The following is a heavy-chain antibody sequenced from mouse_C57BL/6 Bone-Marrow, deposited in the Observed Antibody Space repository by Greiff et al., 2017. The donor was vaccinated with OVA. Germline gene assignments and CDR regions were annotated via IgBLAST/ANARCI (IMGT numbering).Heavy chain of an antibody. Sequence: QVHVKQSGPGLVQPSQSLSITCTVSGFSLTSYGVHWVRQSPGKGLEWLGVIWSGGSTDYNAAFISRLSISKDNSKSQVFFKMNSLQADDTAIYYCARNYDYGGGYAMDYWGQGTSVTVSS. J-gene: IGHJ4*01. D-gene: IGHD2-4*01. CDR1: GFSLTSYG. V-gene: IGHV2-2*01. CDR3: ARNYDYGGGYAMDY. CDR2: IWSGGST.